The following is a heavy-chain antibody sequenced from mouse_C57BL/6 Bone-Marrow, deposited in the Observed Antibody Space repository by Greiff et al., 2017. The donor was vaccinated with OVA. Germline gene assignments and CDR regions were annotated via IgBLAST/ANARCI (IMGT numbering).Heavy chain of an antibody. CDR3: ARGYYGSSMDY. J-gene: IGHJ4*01. CDR2: ISSGSSTI. V-gene: IGHV5-17*01. Sequence: EVQGVESGGGLVKPGGSLKLSCAASGFTFSDYGMHWVRQAPEKGLEWVAYISSGSSTIYYADTVKGRFTISRDNAKNTLFLQMTRLRSEATAMYYCARGYYGSSMDYWGQGTSVTVSS. CDR1: GFTFSDYG. D-gene: IGHD1-1*01.